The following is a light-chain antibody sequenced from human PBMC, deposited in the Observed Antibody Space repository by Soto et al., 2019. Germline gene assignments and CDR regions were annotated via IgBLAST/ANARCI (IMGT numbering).Light chain of an antibody. CDR3: QQANSFFLT. Sequence: DIHMAQSPPSLSASVGDRVTITCRASHNIVTYLNWYQQKAGKAPSLLIYEASSLQSGVPSRFSGSGSGTDFTLTISSLQPEDFASYYCQQANSFFLTFGGGTKVEIK. J-gene: IGKJ4*01. CDR2: EAS. V-gene: IGKV1-39*01. CDR1: HNIVTY.